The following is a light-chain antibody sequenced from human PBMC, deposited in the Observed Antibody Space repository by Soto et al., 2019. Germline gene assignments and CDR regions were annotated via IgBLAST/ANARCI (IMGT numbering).Light chain of an antibody. Sequence: EIVLTQSPATLSLSPGERATLSCRASQSVSSYLAWYQQRPGQAPRLLIYDASNRATGIPARFSGSGSGTDFTLTISSLETEEVAVYYCQQRSNWPPTFGGGTKVEIK. V-gene: IGKV3-11*01. CDR3: QQRSNWPPT. J-gene: IGKJ4*01. CDR1: QSVSSY. CDR2: DAS.